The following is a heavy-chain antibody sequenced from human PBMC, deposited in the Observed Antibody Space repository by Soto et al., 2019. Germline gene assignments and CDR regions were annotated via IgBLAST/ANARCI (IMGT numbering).Heavy chain of an antibody. CDR2: IYYSGST. CDR1: GGSVISSSYY. Sequence: SETLSLTCTVSGGSVISSSYYWGWIRQPPGKGLEWIGSIYYSGSTYYNPSLKSRVTISVDTSKKQFSLKLSSVTAADTAVYYCARHGGGHDESYFDYWGQGTLVTVSS. V-gene: IGHV4-39*01. J-gene: IGHJ4*02. D-gene: IGHD5-12*01. CDR3: ARHGGGHDESYFDY.